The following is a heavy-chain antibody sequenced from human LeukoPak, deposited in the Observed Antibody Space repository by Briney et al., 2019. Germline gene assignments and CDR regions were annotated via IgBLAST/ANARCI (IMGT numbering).Heavy chain of an antibody. CDR1: GFTFDDYG. Sequence: GGSLRLSCAASGFTFDDYGMSWVRQAPGKGLEWVSGINRKGGSTAYADSVKGRFTISRDNAKNSLYLQMNSLRAEDTVLYYCARDLSLLPSYMDVWGKGTTVTVSS. CDR3: ARDLSLLPSYMDV. J-gene: IGHJ6*03. CDR2: INRKGGST. V-gene: IGHV3-20*04. D-gene: IGHD3-16*01.